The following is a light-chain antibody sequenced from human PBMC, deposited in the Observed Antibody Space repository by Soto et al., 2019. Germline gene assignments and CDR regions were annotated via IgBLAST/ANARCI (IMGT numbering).Light chain of an antibody. CDR3: QQYGSSPRT. V-gene: IGKV3-20*01. CDR1: QSVTSY. CDR2: GGS. Sequence: EIVLTQSPGTLSLSPGETATLSCRASQSVTSYLAWYQQKPDQTPRLLIYGGSRRATGIPDRFSGSGSGTDFTLTISRLEPEDFAVYYCQQYGSSPRTFGQGTKLEIK. J-gene: IGKJ2*01.